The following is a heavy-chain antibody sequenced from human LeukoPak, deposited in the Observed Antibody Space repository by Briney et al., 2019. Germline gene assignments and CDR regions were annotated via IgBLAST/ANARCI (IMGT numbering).Heavy chain of an antibody. D-gene: IGHD2-2*01. CDR2: INHSGST. Sequence: SETLSLTCAVYGGSFSGYYWSWIRQPPGKGLEWIGEINHSGSTNYNPSLKSRVTISVDTSKNQFSLKLSSVTAADTAVYYCARSCSSTSCYGYWGQGTLVTVSS. V-gene: IGHV4-34*01. CDR3: ARSCSSTSCYGY. J-gene: IGHJ4*02. CDR1: GGSFSGYY.